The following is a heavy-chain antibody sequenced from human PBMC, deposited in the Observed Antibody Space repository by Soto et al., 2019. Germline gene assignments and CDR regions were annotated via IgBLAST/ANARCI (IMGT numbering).Heavy chain of an antibody. J-gene: IGHJ6*03. CDR2: IYYSGST. D-gene: IGHD2-2*01. Sequence: PSETLSLTCTVSGGSISSSSYYWGWIRQPPGKGLEWIGSIYYSGSTYYNPSLKSRVTISVDTSKNQFSLKLSSVTAADTAVYYCARLYCSSTSCHSRALIKNYYYYYMDVWGKGTTVTVSS. CDR1: GGSISSSSYY. CDR3: ARLYCSSTSCHSRALIKNYYYYYMDV. V-gene: IGHV4-39*01.